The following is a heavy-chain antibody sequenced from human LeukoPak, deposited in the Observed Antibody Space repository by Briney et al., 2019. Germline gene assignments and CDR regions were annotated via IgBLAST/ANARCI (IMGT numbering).Heavy chain of an antibody. J-gene: IGHJ4*02. CDR3: ARGIDPGYSYGPFDY. CDR2: ISYDGSNK. V-gene: IGHV3-30-3*01. CDR1: GFTFSSYA. Sequence: GGSLRLSCAASGFTFSSYAMHWVRQAPGKGLEWVAVISYDGSNKYYADSVKGRFTTSRDNSKNTLYLQMNSLRAEDTAVYYCARGIDPGYSYGPFDYWGQGTLVTVSS. D-gene: IGHD5-18*01.